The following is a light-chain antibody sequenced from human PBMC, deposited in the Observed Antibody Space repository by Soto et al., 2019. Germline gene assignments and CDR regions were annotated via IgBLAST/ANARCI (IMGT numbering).Light chain of an antibody. CDR1: ALPKQY. Sequence: SYELTQPPSVSVSPGQTARITCSGDALPKQYAYWYQQKPGQAPVLVIYKDSERPSGIPERFSGSSSGTTVTLTISGVQAEDEADYYCESAVSSGTYVLFGGGTKLTVL. J-gene: IGLJ2*01. V-gene: IGLV3-25*03. CDR2: KDS. CDR3: ESAVSSGTYVL.